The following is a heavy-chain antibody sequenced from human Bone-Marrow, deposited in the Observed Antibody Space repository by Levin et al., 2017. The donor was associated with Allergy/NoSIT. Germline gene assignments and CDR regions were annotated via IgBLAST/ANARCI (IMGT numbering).Heavy chain of an antibody. Sequence: LSLTCAASGFTFSSSPMSWVRQAPGKGLEWVSSISTSGDSSYFADSVKGRSTISRDNSKNTLYLQMDSLRVEDTAVYYCARSQWEFYYWGQGALVTVSS. CDR2: ISTSGDSS. J-gene: IGHJ4*02. D-gene: IGHD1-26*01. V-gene: IGHV3-23*01. CDR3: ARSQWEFYY. CDR1: GFTFSSSP.